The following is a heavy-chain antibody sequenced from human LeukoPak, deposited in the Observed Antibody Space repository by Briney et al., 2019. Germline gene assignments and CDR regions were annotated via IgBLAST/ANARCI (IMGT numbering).Heavy chain of an antibody. CDR1: GGSMSSSSYYYY. V-gene: IGHV4-39*01. Sequence: SETLSLTCSVSGGSMSSSSYYYYWGWIRRPPGKGLEWIGSLFNSGSTYYNPSLKSRLTMSVDTSKNQFSMRLTSVTAADTAVYYCVRNNSMVRGALDYWGQGILVTVSS. CDR3: VRNNSMVRGALDY. J-gene: IGHJ4*01. D-gene: IGHD3-10*01. CDR2: LFNSGST.